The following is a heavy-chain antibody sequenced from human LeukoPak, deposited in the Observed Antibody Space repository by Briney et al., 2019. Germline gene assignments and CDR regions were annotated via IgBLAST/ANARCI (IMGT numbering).Heavy chain of an antibody. V-gene: IGHV3-11*04. Sequence: GGSLRLSCAASGFRFDSFYMGWIRQVPGKGLDYIASISASGAVPYYAESVKGRFTISRDNAKNSVSLQMNSLSADDTAVYYCARSLIVASEDYWGQGTLVTVSS. CDR2: ISASGAVP. CDR3: ARSLIVASEDY. J-gene: IGHJ4*02. CDR1: GFRFDSFY. D-gene: IGHD3-22*01.